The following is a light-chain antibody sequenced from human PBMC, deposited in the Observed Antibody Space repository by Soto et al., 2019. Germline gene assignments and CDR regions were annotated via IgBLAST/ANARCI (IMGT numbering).Light chain of an antibody. J-gene: IGKJ1*01. Sequence: IVVTQSPATLSVSPGERATLSCRASESVSSNLAWFQHKPGQAPRLLIHAASTKATGVPARFTGSGSRTDFNLTITSLQSEDFAVYYCQQYYHWPRTFGQGTKVDI. V-gene: IGKV3-15*01. CDR3: QQYYHWPRT. CDR2: AAS. CDR1: ESVSSN.